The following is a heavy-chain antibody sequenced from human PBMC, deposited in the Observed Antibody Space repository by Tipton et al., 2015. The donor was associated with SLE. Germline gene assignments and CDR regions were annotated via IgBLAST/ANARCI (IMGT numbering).Heavy chain of an antibody. Sequence: LRLSCTVSGGSTSSGSYYWSWIRQPAGKGLEWIGHIYTSGSTNYNPSLKSRVTISVDTSKNQFSLKLSSVTAADTAVYYCGGIAAADTFDYWGQGTLVTVSS. D-gene: IGHD6-13*01. J-gene: IGHJ4*02. V-gene: IGHV4-61*09. CDR1: GGSTSSGSYY. CDR3: GGIAAADTFDY. CDR2: IYTSGST.